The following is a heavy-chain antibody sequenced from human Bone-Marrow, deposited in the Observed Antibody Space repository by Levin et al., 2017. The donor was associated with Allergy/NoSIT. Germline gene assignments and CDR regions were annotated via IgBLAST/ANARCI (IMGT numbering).Heavy chain of an antibody. CDR2: INWNGGST. V-gene: IGHV3-20*04. CDR3: ARDYCSGGSCYSIWNAFDI. CDR1: GFTFDDYG. Sequence: EASVKVSCAASGFTFDDYGMSWVRQAPGKGLEWVSGINWNGGSTGYADSVKGRFTISRDNAKNSLYLQMNSLRAEDTALYYCARDYCSGGSCYSIWNAFDIWGEGTMVTVSS. J-gene: IGHJ3*02. D-gene: IGHD2-15*01.